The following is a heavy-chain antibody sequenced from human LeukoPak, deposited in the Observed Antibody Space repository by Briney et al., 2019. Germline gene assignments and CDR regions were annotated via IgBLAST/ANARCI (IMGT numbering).Heavy chain of an antibody. CDR3: ATGRYYYDSSGYYQFDY. CDR2: VDPEDGET. V-gene: IGHV1-69-2*01. CDR1: GYTFTDYY. D-gene: IGHD3-22*01. J-gene: IGHJ4*02. Sequence: AASVKVSCKVSGYTFTDYYMHWVQQAPGKGLEWMGLVDPEDGETIYAEKFQGRVTITADTSTDTACMELSSLRSEDTAVYYCATGRYYYDSSGYYQFDYWGQGTLVTVSS.